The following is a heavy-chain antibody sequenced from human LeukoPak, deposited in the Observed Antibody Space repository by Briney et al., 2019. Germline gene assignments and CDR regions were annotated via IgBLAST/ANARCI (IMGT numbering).Heavy chain of an antibody. CDR2: IYYDGST. Sequence: SETLSLTCTVSGGSISSYYWSWIRQSPGKGLEWIGYIYYDGSTNYNPSLRGRVTISVDTPKNQFSLKLSSVTAAETAVYYCARGRINLTYYDFWSGYMDAFDIWGQGTMVTVSS. CDR3: ARGRINLTYYDFWSGYMDAFDI. CDR1: GGSISSYY. D-gene: IGHD3-3*01. V-gene: IGHV4-59*12. J-gene: IGHJ3*02.